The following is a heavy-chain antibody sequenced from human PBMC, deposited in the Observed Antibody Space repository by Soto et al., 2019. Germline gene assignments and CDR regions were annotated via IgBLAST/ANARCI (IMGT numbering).Heavy chain of an antibody. CDR1: GFAFTHVW. CDR2: IKRKIDGETT. CDR3: AADRYCSSNTCPGAFDI. D-gene: IGHD2-2*01. Sequence: EVQLLESGGDLAEPGGSLRLSCAASGFAFTHVWMTWVRQAPGRCLEWVGRIKRKIDGETTNYAAPVKGRFTISRDDSKNTLYLQMNSLKTDDSAVYYCAADRYCSSNTCPGAFDIWGQGTTV. J-gene: IGHJ3*02. V-gene: IGHV3-15*01.